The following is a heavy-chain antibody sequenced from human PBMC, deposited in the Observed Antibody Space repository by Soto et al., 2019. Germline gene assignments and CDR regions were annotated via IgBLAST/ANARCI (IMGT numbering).Heavy chain of an antibody. J-gene: IGHJ4*02. CDR1: GFTFSSYA. CDR2: ISGSGGST. Sequence: PGGSLRLSCAASGFTFSSYAMSWVRQAPGKGLEWVSAISGSGGSTYYADSVKGRFTISRDNSKNTLYLQMNSLRAEDTAVYYCAKSYYDYVWGSSHFDYWGQGTLVT. V-gene: IGHV3-23*01. CDR3: AKSYYDYVWGSSHFDY. D-gene: IGHD3-16*01.